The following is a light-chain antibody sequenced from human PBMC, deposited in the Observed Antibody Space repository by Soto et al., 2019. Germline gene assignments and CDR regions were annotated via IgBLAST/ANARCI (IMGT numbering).Light chain of an antibody. CDR2: DAS. CDR3: QQYGSSLIT. Sequence: DIQMTQSPSTLSASVGDRVTITCRASQGISSWLAWYQQKPGKAPKLLIYDASSLESGVPSRFSGSGSGTEFTLTISSLQPDDFAVYYCQQYGSSLITFGQGTRLEIK. CDR1: QGISSW. V-gene: IGKV1-5*01. J-gene: IGKJ5*01.